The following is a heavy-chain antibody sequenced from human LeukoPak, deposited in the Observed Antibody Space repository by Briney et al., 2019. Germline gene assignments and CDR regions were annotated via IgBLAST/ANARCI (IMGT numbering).Heavy chain of an antibody. D-gene: IGHD6-13*01. Sequence: PGGSLRLSCAASGFTFSSYGMSWVRQAPGKWLEWVSAISGSGGSTYYADSVKGRFTISRDNSKNTLYLQMNSLRAEDTAVYYCATACALSSSCPNPYMDVWGKGTTVTISS. J-gene: IGHJ6*03. CDR2: ISGSGGST. CDR1: GFTFSSYG. CDR3: ATACALSSSCPNPYMDV. V-gene: IGHV3-23*01.